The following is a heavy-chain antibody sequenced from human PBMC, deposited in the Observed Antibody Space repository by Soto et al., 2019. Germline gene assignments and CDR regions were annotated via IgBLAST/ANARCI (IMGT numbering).Heavy chain of an antibody. D-gene: IGHD3-16*02. V-gene: IGHV1-18*01. Sequence: ASVKVSCKASGYTVTSYGISWVRQAPGQGLEWMGWISAYNGNTNYAQKLQGRVTMTTDTSTSTAYMELRSLRSDDTAVYYCAREAFYDYVWGSYRLKRYYYYGMDVWGQGTTVTVSS. CDR1: GYTVTSYG. J-gene: IGHJ6*02. CDR2: ISAYNGNT. CDR3: AREAFYDYVWGSYRLKRYYYYGMDV.